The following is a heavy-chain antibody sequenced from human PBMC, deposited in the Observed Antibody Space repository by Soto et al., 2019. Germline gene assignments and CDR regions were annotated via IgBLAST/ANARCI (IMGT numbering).Heavy chain of an antibody. Sequence: ASVKVSCKASGYTFVNYYMQWGRQEPGQGLERKRIINPNGGSTTYAQKFQGRVTLTRDTSTNTVNMELSSLRSEDTDVYYCAREKWLVRRNDPFDIWGQGTMVTVSS. J-gene: IGHJ3*02. D-gene: IGHD6-19*01. CDR3: AREKWLVRRNDPFDI. V-gene: IGHV1-46*01. CDR1: GYTFVNYY. CDR2: INPNGGST.